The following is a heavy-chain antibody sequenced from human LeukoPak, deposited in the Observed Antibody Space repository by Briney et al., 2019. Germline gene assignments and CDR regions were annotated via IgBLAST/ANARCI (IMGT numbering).Heavy chain of an antibody. CDR1: GGSISGYY. CDR2: SHGNGDT. D-gene: IGHD3-22*01. V-gene: IGHV4-59*08. CDR3: ARHRAYDSGTYYRWFDP. J-gene: IGHJ5*02. Sequence: SETLSLTCTVSGGSISGYYWSWIRQPPGMGLEWIGYSHGNGDTNYNPSLKSRVTISVDTSKNQCSLKLTSVTAADTAVYYCARHRAYDSGTYYRWFDPWGPGTLVTVSS.